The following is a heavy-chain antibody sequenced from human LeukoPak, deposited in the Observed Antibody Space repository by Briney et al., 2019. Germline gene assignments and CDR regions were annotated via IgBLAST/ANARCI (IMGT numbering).Heavy chain of an antibody. CDR1: GYTFTSYG. V-gene: IGHV1-18*01. Sequence: GASVKVSCKASGYTFTSYGISWVRQAPGQGLEWMGWISAYNGNTNYAQKLQGRVAMTTDTSTSTAYMELRSLRSDDTAVYYCARLLGTAANDAFDIWGQGTMVTVSS. CDR3: ARLLGTAANDAFDI. CDR2: ISAYNGNT. D-gene: IGHD2-2*01. J-gene: IGHJ3*02.